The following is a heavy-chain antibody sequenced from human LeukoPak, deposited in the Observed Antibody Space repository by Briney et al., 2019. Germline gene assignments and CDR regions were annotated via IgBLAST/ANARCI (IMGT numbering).Heavy chain of an antibody. D-gene: IGHD2-8*01. CDR3: ATSRVRLYYFDL. CDR2: ISPNSGAT. CDR1: GYTFTGYS. V-gene: IGHV1-2*02. J-gene: IGHJ4*02. Sequence: ASVKVSCKAYGYTFTGYSMHWVRQAPGQRLEWMGWISPNSGATSCAQNFQGRVTMTRDTSISTAYMELSRLRSDDTAVYYCATSRVRLYYFDLWGQGTLVTVSS.